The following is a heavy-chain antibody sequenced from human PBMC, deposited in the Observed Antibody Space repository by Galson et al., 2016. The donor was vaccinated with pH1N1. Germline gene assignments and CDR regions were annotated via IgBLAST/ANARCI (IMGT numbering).Heavy chain of an antibody. D-gene: IGHD3-22*01. Sequence: QSGAEVKKPGESLKISCQASGYTFTRNWIAWVHQMPGRGLEWMGMIYPGDSDTRYNPSFQGQVTISADKSISTTYLHWSSLDASDTAMYFCARSARVWFDSSGYYPHYFDNWGQGTLVTVSS. V-gene: IGHV5-51*07. CDR3: ARSARVWFDSSGYYPHYFDN. CDR1: GYTFTRNW. J-gene: IGHJ4*02. CDR2: IYPGDSDT.